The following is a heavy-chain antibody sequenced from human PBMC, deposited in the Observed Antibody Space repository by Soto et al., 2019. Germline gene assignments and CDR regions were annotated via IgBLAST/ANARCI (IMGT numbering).Heavy chain of an antibody. Sequence: SVKVSCKASGCTFSSYTISWVRQAPGQGLEWMGRIIPILGIANYAQKFQGRVTITADKSTSTAYMELSSLRSEDTAVYYCARDGEWLAPNVWGQGTTVTVSS. V-gene: IGHV1-69*04. CDR2: IIPILGIA. J-gene: IGHJ6*02. CDR1: GCTFSSYT. D-gene: IGHD6-19*01. CDR3: ARDGEWLAPNV.